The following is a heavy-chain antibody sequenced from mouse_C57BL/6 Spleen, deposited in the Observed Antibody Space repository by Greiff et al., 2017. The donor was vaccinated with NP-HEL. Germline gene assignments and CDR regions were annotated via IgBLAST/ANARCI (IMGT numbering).Heavy chain of an antibody. CDR3: ARDYGSRDPFDY. D-gene: IGHD1-1*01. V-gene: IGHV1-80*01. CDR2: IYPGDGDT. CDR1: GYAFSSYW. J-gene: IGHJ2*01. Sequence: VMLVESGAELVKPGASVKISCKASGYAFSSYWMNWVKQRPGKGLEWIGQIYPGDGDTNYNGKFKGKATLTADKSSSTAYMQLSSLTSEDSAVYFCARDYGSRDPFDYWGQGTTLTVSS.